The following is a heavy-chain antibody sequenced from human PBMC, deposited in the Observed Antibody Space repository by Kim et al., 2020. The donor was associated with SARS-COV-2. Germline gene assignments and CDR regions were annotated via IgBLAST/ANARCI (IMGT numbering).Heavy chain of an antibody. D-gene: IGHD5-18*01. Sequence: SETLSLTCTVSGGSISSSSYYWGWIRQPPGKGLEWIGSIYYSGSTYYNPSLKSRVTISVDTSKNQFSLKLSSVTAADTAVYYCAGARGYSYGGYYFDYWGQGTLVTVSS. V-gene: IGHV4-39*01. CDR1: GGSISSSSYY. J-gene: IGHJ4*02. CDR2: IYYSGST. CDR3: AGARGYSYGGYYFDY.